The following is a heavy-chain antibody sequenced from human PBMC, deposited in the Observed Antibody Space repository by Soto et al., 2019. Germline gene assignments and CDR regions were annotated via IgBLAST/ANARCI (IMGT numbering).Heavy chain of an antibody. V-gene: IGHV3-15*01. CDR2: IKSKTDGGTT. D-gene: IGHD3-9*01. CDR3: TTEDWVEDDISSFDY. J-gene: IGHJ4*02. CDR1: GFTFSNAW. Sequence: GGSLRLSCAASGFTFSNAWMSWVRQAPGKGLEWVGRIKSKTDGGTTDYAAPVKGRFTISRDDSKNTLYLQMNSLKTEDTAVYYCTTEDWVEDDISSFDYWGQGTLVTVSS.